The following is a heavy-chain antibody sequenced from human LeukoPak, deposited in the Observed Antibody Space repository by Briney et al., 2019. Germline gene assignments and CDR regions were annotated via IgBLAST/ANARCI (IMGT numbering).Heavy chain of an antibody. CDR1: GFTFSSYE. CDR3: ARETYDILTGYTEAFDY. D-gene: IGHD3-9*01. J-gene: IGHJ4*02. V-gene: IGHV3-48*03. CDR2: ISSSGFTM. Sequence: GGSLRLSCVASGFTFSSYEMNWVRQAPGKGLEWVSYISSSGFTMYYADSVEGRFTISRDNARNSLYLQMNSLRAEDTAVYYCARETYDILTGYTEAFDYWGQGTLVTVSS.